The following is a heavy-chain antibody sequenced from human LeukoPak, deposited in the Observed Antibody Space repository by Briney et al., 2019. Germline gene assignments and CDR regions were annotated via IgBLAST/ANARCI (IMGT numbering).Heavy chain of an antibody. D-gene: IGHD3-22*01. CDR2: INADSGAT. CDR3: ARASYYYDKSGYDY. Sequence: ASVKVSCKASRATFTASHIHWLRQAPGQGLEWMGWINADSGATKYPQKFEGRVTITRDTSVSTAYMELSRLKSDDTGVYYCARASYYYDKSGYDYWGQGTLVTVSS. V-gene: IGHV1-2*02. CDR1: RATFTASH. J-gene: IGHJ4*02.